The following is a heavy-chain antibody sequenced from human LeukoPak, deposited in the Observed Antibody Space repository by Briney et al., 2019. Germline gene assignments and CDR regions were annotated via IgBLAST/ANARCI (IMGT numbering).Heavy chain of an antibody. CDR2: IHSSGNT. CDR1: GGSISSNSFY. V-gene: IGHV4-39*06. D-gene: IGHD2-8*01. CDR3: ARNGDF. J-gene: IGHJ4*02. Sequence: SETLSLTCTVSGGSISSNSFYWGWIRQPPGKGLEWIGAIHSSGNTYYSPSLKGRVTISVDTSKNQFPLKSTSVTAADTAVYYCARNGDFWGQGTLVTVSS.